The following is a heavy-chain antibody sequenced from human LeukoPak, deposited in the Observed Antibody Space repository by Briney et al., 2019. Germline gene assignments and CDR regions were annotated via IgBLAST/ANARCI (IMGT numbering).Heavy chain of an antibody. D-gene: IGHD3-22*01. CDR2: INWNGAST. J-gene: IGHJ3*02. CDR3: ARAYYDSRGDAFDI. Sequence: GGSLRLSCAASGFTFDDYGMSWVRQAPGKGLEWVSGINWNGASTGYADSAKGRFTISRDNAKNSLYLQMNSLRAEDTALYYCARAYYDSRGDAFDIWGQGTMVTVSS. CDR1: GFTFDDYG. V-gene: IGHV3-20*04.